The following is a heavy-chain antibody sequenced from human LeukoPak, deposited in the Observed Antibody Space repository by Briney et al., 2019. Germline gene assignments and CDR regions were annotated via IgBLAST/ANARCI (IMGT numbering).Heavy chain of an antibody. CDR1: GFTFSSYS. J-gene: IGHJ4*02. Sequence: GGSLRLSCAASGFTFSSYSMNWVRQAPGKGLEWVSYISSSSSTIYYADSVKGRFAISRDNAKNSLYLQMNSLRAEDTAVYYCARDLFGGIAAAGTEYWGQGTLVTVSS. CDR2: ISSSSSTI. D-gene: IGHD6-13*01. CDR3: ARDLFGGIAAAGTEY. V-gene: IGHV3-48*01.